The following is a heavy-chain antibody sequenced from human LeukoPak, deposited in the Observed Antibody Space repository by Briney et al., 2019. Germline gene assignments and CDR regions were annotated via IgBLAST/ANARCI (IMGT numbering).Heavy chain of an antibody. Sequence: GGSLRLSCAPSGFTFSDYWMSWVRQVPGKGLEWVANINRGGNEVHYVDSVKGRFTISRDNAKNSLYLQLDSLRVEDTAVYYCARVGTWELQRVFDYWGQGTLVTVSS. CDR3: ARVGTWELQRVFDY. CDR2: INRGGNEV. CDR1: GFTFSDYW. J-gene: IGHJ4*02. V-gene: IGHV3-7*01. D-gene: IGHD1-26*01.